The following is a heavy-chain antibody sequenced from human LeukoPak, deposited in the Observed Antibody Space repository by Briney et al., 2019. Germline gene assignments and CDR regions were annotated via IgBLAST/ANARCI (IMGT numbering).Heavy chain of an antibody. CDR1: GYSISSGYY. CDR2: VHHSGNT. V-gene: IGHV4-38-2*02. J-gene: IGHJ6*02. D-gene: IGHD3-10*01. CDR3: ARASGDYPYPMGV. Sequence: SETLSLTCTVSGYSISSGYYWGWIRQPPGKGLEWIGSVHHSGNTFYNPSLKSRVTISVDTSKNQFSLKISSVTAADTAVYFCARASGDYPYPMGVWGQGTTVTVSS.